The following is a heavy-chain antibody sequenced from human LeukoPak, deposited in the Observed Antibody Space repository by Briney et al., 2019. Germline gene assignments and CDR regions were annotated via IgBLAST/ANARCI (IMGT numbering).Heavy chain of an antibody. CDR2: ISYDGSNK. Sequence: GGSLRLSCAASGFTFSSYAMHWVRQAPGKGLEWVAVISYDGSNKYYADSVKGRFTISRDNSKNTLYLQMNSLRAEDTAVYYCAREGGSWAAYYFDCWGQGTLVTVSS. J-gene: IGHJ4*02. D-gene: IGHD1-26*01. CDR3: AREGGSWAAYYFDC. CDR1: GFTFSSYA. V-gene: IGHV3-30-3*01.